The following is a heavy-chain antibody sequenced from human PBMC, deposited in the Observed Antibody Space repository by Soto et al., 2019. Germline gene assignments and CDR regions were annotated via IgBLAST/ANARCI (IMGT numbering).Heavy chain of an antibody. V-gene: IGHV4-31*03. J-gene: IGHJ6*02. CDR3: ARSIYGDYTYYYHGLDV. D-gene: IGHD4-17*01. CDR1: GGSISSGGYY. Sequence: SETLSLTCTVSGGSISSGGYYWSWIRQHPGKGLEWIGYIYYSGSTYYNPSLKSRVTISVDTSKNQFSLKLSSVTAADTAVYYCARSIYGDYTYYYHGLDVWGRGTTVTVSS. CDR2: IYYSGST.